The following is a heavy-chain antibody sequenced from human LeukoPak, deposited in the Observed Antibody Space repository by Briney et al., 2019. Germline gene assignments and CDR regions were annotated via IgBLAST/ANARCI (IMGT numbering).Heavy chain of an antibody. D-gene: IGHD3-16*01. CDR1: GYTFTSYD. Sequence: GASVKVSCKASGYTFTSYDINWVRQAPGQGLEWMGWMNPNSGNTDYAQKFQGRVTITRNTSISTAYMELSSLRSEDTAVYYCARLMITFGGTYREDYWGQGTLVTVSS. J-gene: IGHJ4*02. CDR2: MNPNSGNT. CDR3: ARLMITFGGTYREDY. V-gene: IGHV1-8*03.